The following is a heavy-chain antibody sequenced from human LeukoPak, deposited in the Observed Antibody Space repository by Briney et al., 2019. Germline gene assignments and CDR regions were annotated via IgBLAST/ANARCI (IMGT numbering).Heavy chain of an antibody. J-gene: IGHJ6*02. D-gene: IGHD3-3*01. Sequence: PGRSLRLSCAASGFTFDDYAMHWVRQAPGKGLEWVSGISWNSGSIGYADSVKGRFTISRDNAKNSLYLQMNSLRAEDTALYYCAKDVGVLYYYYGMDVWGQGTTVTVSS. V-gene: IGHV3-9*01. CDR1: GFTFDDYA. CDR3: AKDVGVLYYYYGMDV. CDR2: ISWNSGSI.